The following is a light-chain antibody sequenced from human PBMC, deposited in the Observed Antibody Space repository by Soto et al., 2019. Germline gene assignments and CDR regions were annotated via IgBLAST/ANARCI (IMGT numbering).Light chain of an antibody. J-gene: IGKJ4*01. CDR1: HSISTY. CDR2: AAS. CDR3: QHGYSTPLT. V-gene: IGKV1-39*01. Sequence: QLTQSPSSLSASVGDRVTITFRAIHSISTYLHWYQQKPRKAPNLLIYAASTLQSGVPSRFSGSGSGTDFTLTISSLQPEDFATYFCQHGYSTPLTFGGGTKVDIK.